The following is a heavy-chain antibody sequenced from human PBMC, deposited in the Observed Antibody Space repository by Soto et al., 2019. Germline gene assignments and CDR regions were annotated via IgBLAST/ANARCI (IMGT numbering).Heavy chain of an antibody. CDR1: GFTFSNAW. V-gene: IGHV3-15*01. D-gene: IGHD2-21*02. CDR3: AKDLEVVVTAIDRMYYYYYGMDV. CDR2: IKSKTDGGTT. J-gene: IGHJ6*02. Sequence: ALRLSCAASGFTFSNAWMSWVRQAPGKGLEWVGRIKSKTDGGTTDYAAPVKGRFTISRDDSKNTLYLQMNSLKTEDTAVYYCAKDLEVVVTAIDRMYYYYYGMDVWG.